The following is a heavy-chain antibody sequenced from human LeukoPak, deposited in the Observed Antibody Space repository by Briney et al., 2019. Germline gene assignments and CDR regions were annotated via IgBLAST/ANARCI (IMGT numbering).Heavy chain of an antibody. CDR2: ISYDGSSK. J-gene: IGHJ4*02. D-gene: IGHD3-16*02. Sequence: GGSLRPSCAASGFTFSSYGMHWVRQAPGKGLEWVAVISYDGSSKYYADSVKGRFTISRDNSKNTLYLQMNSLRAEDTAVYYCAKVLLRLGELSPFDYWGQGTLVTVSS. CDR1: GFTFSSYG. CDR3: AKVLLRLGELSPFDY. V-gene: IGHV3-30*18.